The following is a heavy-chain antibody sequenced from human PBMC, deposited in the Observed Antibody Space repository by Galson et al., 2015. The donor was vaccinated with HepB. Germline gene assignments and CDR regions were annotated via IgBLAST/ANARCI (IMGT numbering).Heavy chain of an antibody. Sequence: QSGAEVKKPGESLSISCTGSGYFFTSYWIGWVRQMPGKGLEWMGIIYPGDSDTRYNPSFQGQVTISADKSINTAYLQWSSLKASDTAMYYCARSEYTGYAEGDYFDFWGQGTLGTVSS. V-gene: IGHV5-51*01. J-gene: IGHJ4*02. CDR1: GYFFTSYW. D-gene: IGHD5-12*01. CDR3: ARSEYTGYAEGDYFDF. CDR2: IYPGDSDT.